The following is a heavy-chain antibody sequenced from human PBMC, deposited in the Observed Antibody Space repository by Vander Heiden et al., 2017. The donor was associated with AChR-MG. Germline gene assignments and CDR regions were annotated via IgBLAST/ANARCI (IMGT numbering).Heavy chain of an antibody. CDR2: ITDDGEST. CDR3: AKDISARPAL. D-gene: IGHD3-3*02. Sequence: EGQLLESGGGLAQPGGSLRLSCAAPGFTFSNYILTRVRQAPGKGLEWVSTITDDGESTYYTDSVKGRFTISRDNYKDTLFLQMESLRAEDTAVYCCAKDISARPALWGQGTLVTVAS. CDR1: GFTFSNYI. V-gene: IGHV3-23*01. J-gene: IGHJ4*02.